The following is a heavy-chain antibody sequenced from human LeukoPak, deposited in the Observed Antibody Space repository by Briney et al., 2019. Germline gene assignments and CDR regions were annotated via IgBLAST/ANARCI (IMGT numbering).Heavy chain of an antibody. V-gene: IGHV3-23*01. J-gene: IGHJ4*02. CDR3: AKGSYDSSRLPEIDY. CDR2: ISGSGGST. CDR1: GFTFSSYA. D-gene: IGHD3-22*01. Sequence: GGSLRLSCAASGFTFSSYAMSWVRQAPGKGLEWVSAISGSGGSTYYADSVKGRFTISRDNSKNTLYLQMNSLRAEDTAVYYCAKGSYDSSRLPEIDYWGQGTLVTVSS.